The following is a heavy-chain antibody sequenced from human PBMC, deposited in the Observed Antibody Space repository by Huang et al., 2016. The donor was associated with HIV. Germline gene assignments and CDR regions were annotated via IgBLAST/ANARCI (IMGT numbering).Heavy chain of an antibody. CDR3: AKGGSAAAVLDF. D-gene: IGHD6-13*01. J-gene: IGHJ4*02. CDR1: GFTFSSYG. CDR2: ISYDGKTK. V-gene: IGHV3-30*18. Sequence: QVQLVESGGGVVQPGRSLRISCAASGFTFSSYGMPWVRQAPGKGLELVAVISYDGKTKYYADSVKGRFSISRDNSKTTGYLQLNSLRVEDTAVYYCAKGGSAAAVLDFWGQGTLVTVSS.